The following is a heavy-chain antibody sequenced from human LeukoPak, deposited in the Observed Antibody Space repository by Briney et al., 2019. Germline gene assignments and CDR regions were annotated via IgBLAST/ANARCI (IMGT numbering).Heavy chain of an antibody. CDR1: GGSISSYY. CDR3: ARIPDYGDYVFDY. J-gene: IGHJ4*02. Sequence: SETLSLTCTVSGGSISSYYWSWLRQPAGKGLEWIGRIYTSGSTNYNPSLTSRVTMSVDTSKNQFSLKLSSVTAADTAVYYCARIPDYGDYVFDYWGQGTLVTVSS. CDR2: IYTSGST. V-gene: IGHV4-4*07. D-gene: IGHD4-17*01.